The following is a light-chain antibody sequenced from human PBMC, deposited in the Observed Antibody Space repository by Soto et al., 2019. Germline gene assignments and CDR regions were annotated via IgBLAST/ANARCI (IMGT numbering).Light chain of an antibody. CDR3: QQYNNWPPWT. CDR1: QSVSSD. CDR2: GAS. J-gene: IGKJ1*01. Sequence: EIVMTQSPATLSASPGERDTLSCRASQSVSSDLAWYQQKPGQAPRLLIYGASTRATGIPARFSGSGSGTLVTLTIISLQSADFEVYYCQQYNNWPPWTFGQGTKVEIK. V-gene: IGKV3-15*01.